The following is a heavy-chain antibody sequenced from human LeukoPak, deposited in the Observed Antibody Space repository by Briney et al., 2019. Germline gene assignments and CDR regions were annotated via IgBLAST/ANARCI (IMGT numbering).Heavy chain of an antibody. CDR2: ISAYNGNT. CDR1: GYTFTSYG. CDR3: ARESGGGSWLRNYFDY. V-gene: IGHV1-18*01. J-gene: IGHJ4*02. Sequence: GASVKVSCKASGYTFTSYGISWVRQAPGQGLEWMGWISAYNGNTNYAQKPQGRVTMTTDTSTSTAYMELRSLRSDDTAVYYCARESGGGSWLRNYFDYWGQGTLVTVSS. D-gene: IGHD2-15*01.